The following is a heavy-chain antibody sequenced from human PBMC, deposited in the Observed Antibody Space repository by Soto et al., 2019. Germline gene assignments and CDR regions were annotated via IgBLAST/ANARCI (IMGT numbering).Heavy chain of an antibody. V-gene: IGHV3-21*04. CDR3: VSDCAETVGYYYYYFDY. D-gene: IGHD1-26*01. Sequence: GGSLRLSCAASGFTFSSYSTNWVRQAPGKGLEWVSSISSSSSYIYYADSVKGRFTISRDNAKNPLYLQMNSLRAEDTAVYYSVSDCAETVGYYYYYFDYWGQGTLVTVSS. J-gene: IGHJ4*02. CDR2: ISSSSSYI. CDR1: GFTFSSYS.